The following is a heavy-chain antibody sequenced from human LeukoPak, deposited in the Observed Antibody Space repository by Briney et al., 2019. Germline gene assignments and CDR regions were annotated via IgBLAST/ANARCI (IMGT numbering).Heavy chain of an antibody. CDR3: ARSYMDTAMITRSIGV. Sequence: GGSLRLSCAASGFTFSSDSMHWVRQAPGKGLEWVSYISSSSSSIYYADSVKGRFTISRDNAKNSLYLQMNSLRAEDTAVYYCARSYMDTAMITRSIGVWGQGTLVTASS. CDR1: GFTFSSDS. J-gene: IGHJ4*02. CDR2: ISSSSSSI. D-gene: IGHD5-18*01. V-gene: IGHV3-48*01.